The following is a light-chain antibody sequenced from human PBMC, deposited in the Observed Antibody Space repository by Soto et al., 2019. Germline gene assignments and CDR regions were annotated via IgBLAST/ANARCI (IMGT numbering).Light chain of an antibody. CDR1: PSVSGSN. V-gene: IGKV3-20*01. J-gene: IGKJ1*01. CDR2: GAS. Sequence: IVLAYSPVAISLSPGEVATLSCRASPSVSGSNLAWYQQKPGQAPRLVIYGASSRATGIPYRFSGRGSGKDFALTISRLAPYGFAVYYGQQYGSFGQGTKVDIK. CDR3: QQYGS.